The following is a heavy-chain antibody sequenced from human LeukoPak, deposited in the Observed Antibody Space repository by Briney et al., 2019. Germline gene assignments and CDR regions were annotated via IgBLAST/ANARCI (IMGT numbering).Heavy chain of an antibody. CDR1: GFTFSTYA. V-gene: IGHV3-23*01. CDR3: ARQPVGTTTWFSARFDY. CDR2: ISGGGGST. D-gene: IGHD1-26*01. J-gene: IGHJ4*02. Sequence: GGSLRLSCAASGFTFSTYAMSWVRQAPGKGLEWVSAISGGGGSTYYADSVKGRFTMSRDNSKNTLYLQMNSLRAEDTAVYHCARQPVGTTTWFSARFDYWGQGTLVTVSS.